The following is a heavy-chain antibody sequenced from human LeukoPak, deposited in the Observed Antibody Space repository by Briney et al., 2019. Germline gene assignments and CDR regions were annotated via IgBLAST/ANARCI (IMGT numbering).Heavy chain of an antibody. V-gene: IGHV4-39*01. D-gene: IGHD3-16*02. CDR1: GGSISSSSYH. CDR2: IYYSGST. J-gene: IGHJ4*02. CDR3: ATQYDYVWGSYRSFDY. Sequence: SETLSLTCTVSGGSISSSSYHWGWIRQPPGKGLEWIGSIYYSGSTYYNPSLKSRVTISVDTSKNQFSLKLSSVTAADTAVYYCATQYDYVWGSYRSFDYWGQGTLVTVSS.